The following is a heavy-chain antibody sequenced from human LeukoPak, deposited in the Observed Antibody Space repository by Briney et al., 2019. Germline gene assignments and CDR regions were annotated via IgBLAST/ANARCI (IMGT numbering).Heavy chain of an antibody. Sequence: GRSLRLSCAASGFTFSSYAMHWVRQAPGKGLEWVAVISYDGSNKYYADSVKGRFTISRDNSKNTLYLQMNSLRAEDTAVYYCARGEQWLTTTDIDYWGQGARVTVSS. CDR2: ISYDGSNK. CDR3: ARGEQWLTTTDIDY. CDR1: GFTFSSYA. D-gene: IGHD6-19*01. J-gene: IGHJ4*02. V-gene: IGHV3-30-3*01.